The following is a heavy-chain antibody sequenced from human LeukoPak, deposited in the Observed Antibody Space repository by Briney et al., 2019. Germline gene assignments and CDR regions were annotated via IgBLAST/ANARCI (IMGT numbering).Heavy chain of an antibody. D-gene: IGHD6-19*01. CDR1: GFTFSAYG. Sequence: GGSLRLSCAASGFTFSAYGMHWVRQAPGKGLEWVAIIWYDETNRYYADSAEGRFTISRDNSKNTVYLQMNSLRAEDAAVYYCARTRYNSGGGDYWGQGTRVTVSP. CDR3: ARTRYNSGGGDY. J-gene: IGHJ4*02. CDR2: IWYDETNR. V-gene: IGHV3-33*01.